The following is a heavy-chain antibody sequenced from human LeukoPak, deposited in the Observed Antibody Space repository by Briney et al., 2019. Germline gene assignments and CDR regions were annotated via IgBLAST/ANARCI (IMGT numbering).Heavy chain of an antibody. Sequence: QTGGSLRLSCAASGFTFSSYAMSWVRQAPGKGLEWVSAISGRGDSTYYADSVKGRFTISRDSSKNTLYLQMNSLRAEDTAVYYCARGSDIVGGNRAPFDPWGQGTLVTVSS. CDR3: ARGSDIVGGNRAPFDP. CDR2: ISGRGDST. J-gene: IGHJ5*02. D-gene: IGHD1-26*01. V-gene: IGHV3-23*01. CDR1: GFTFSSYA.